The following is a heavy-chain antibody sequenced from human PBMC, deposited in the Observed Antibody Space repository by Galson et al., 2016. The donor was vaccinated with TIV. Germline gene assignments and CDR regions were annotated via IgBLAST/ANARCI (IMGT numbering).Heavy chain of an antibody. Sequence: SLRLSCAVSEFTFNNYYIHWVRQAPGKRLVWVSRIRNDGTNTGHADSVKGRFTISRDNAKETVDLQMTSLRADDTAVYYCAKGRGSMFDYWGQGTVVTVSS. CDR3: AKGRGSMFDY. D-gene: IGHD3-10*01. J-gene: IGHJ4*02. CDR1: EFTFNNYY. V-gene: IGHV3-74*01. CDR2: IRNDGTNT.